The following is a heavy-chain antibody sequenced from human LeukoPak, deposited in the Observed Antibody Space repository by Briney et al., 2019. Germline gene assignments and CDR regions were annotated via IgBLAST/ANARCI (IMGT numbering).Heavy chain of an antibody. CDR1: GFTFSSYA. D-gene: IGHD2-2*01. CDR2: ISYDGSNK. Sequence: GGSLRLSCAASGFTFSSYAMHWVHQAPGKGLEWVAVISYDGSNKYYADSVKGRFTISRDNSKNTLYLQMNSLRAEDTAVYYCAKDAHIVVVPAAKYYYYMDVWGKGTTVTVSS. J-gene: IGHJ6*03. V-gene: IGHV3-30-3*01. CDR3: AKDAHIVVVPAAKYYYYMDV.